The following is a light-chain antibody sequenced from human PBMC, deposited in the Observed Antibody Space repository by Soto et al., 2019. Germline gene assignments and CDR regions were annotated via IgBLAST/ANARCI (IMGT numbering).Light chain of an antibody. J-gene: IGKJ4*01. V-gene: IGKV3-11*01. CDR3: QQRINWPLT. Sequence: PVILALSAGEVSTLSYGASQSVSSYLAWYQQKPGQAPRLLISDATNRATGISARFSGSGSGTDFTLTIDSLEPEDFALYYCQQRINWPLTFGGVTKVDI. CDR1: QSVSSY. CDR2: DAT.